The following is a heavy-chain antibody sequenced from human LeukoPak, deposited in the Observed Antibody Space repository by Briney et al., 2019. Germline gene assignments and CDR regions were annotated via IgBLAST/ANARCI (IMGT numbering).Heavy chain of an antibody. D-gene: IGHD2-2*03. CDR3: ATGYCSSTNCRIDY. CDR1: GYTFTSYG. J-gene: IGHJ4*02. CDR2: IRVYNGDT. Sequence: GDSVKVSCKASGYTFTSYGISWVRQAPGQGLEWMGWIRVYNGDTNYAQKLQGRVTMTTDTSTSTAYMELRSLRSDDTAVYYCATGYCSSTNCRIDYWGQGTLVSVSS. V-gene: IGHV1-18*01.